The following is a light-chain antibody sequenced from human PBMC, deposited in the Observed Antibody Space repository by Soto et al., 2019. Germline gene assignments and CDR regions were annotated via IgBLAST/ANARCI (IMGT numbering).Light chain of an antibody. CDR3: QQYDSYPLT. CDR1: QSIDSW. CDR2: RAS. Sequence: DIPMTQSPSTLSAYVGDTVTITCRASQSIDSWLVWYQQKPGKAPQGLIHRASSLESGVPSRFSGSGSGTEFTLTINSLQPDDFATYYCQQYDSYPLTFGGGTKVEIK. V-gene: IGKV1-5*03. J-gene: IGKJ4*01.